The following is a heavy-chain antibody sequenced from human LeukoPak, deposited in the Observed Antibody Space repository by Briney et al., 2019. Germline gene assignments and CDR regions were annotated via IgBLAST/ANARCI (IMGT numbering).Heavy chain of an antibody. V-gene: IGHV3-74*01. J-gene: IGHJ4*02. D-gene: IGHD3-3*01. CDR2: IKGDGISA. CDR1: GFDFSSNW. Sequence: GGSLRLSCAASGFDFSSNWMHWVRHAPGQGLVWVSRIKGDGISANYADSVKGRFTISRDIAKNTLYLQMNSLRAEDTGVYYCAKDHYWSIDYRGRGTLVTVSS. CDR3: AKDHYWSIDY.